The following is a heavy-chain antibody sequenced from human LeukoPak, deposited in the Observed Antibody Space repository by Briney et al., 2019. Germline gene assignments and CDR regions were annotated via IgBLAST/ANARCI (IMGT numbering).Heavy chain of an antibody. V-gene: IGHV1-46*01. CDR2: INPSGGST. CDR1: GYSFTSYY. D-gene: IGHD6-6*01. CDR3: ARRVIAARSYYYYMDV. Sequence: ASVKVSCKASGYSFTSYYMHWVRQAPGQGLEWMGIINPSGGSTSYAQKFQGRVTMTRDTSISTAYMELSRLRSDDTAVYYCARRVIAARSYYYYMDVWGKGTTVTVSS. J-gene: IGHJ6*03.